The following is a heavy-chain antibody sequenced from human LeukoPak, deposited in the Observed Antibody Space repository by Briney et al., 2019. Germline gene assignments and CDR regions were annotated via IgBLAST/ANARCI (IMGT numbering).Heavy chain of an antibody. CDR3: ARDDAALYNYYYGMDV. J-gene: IGHJ6*02. Sequence: SETLSLTCAVYGGSFSGYYWSWIRQPPGKGLEWIGEINHSGSTNYSPSLKSRVTISVDMSKNQFFLKLSSATAADTAVYYCARDDAALYNYYYGMDVWGQGTTVTVSS. CDR1: GGSFSGYY. CDR2: INHSGST. V-gene: IGHV4-34*01. D-gene: IGHD2-2*02.